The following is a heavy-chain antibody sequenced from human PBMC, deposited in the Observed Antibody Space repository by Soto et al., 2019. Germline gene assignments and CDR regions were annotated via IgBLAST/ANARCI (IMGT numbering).Heavy chain of an antibody. CDR2: IVPIVGTT. V-gene: IGHV1-69*13. Sequence: SVKVSCKTSGGTFSSYAISWVGQAPGQGLEWMGGIVPIVGTTTYAQKFQGRVTITADEATSTAYMQLSRLRSDDTAVYYCVRVVAIPGYPDHWGQGTLVTVSS. J-gene: IGHJ4*02. CDR3: VRVVAIPGYPDH. D-gene: IGHD5-12*01. CDR1: GGTFSSYA.